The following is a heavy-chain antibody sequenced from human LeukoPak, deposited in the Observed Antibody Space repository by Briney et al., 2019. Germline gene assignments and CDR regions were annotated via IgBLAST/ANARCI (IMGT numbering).Heavy chain of an antibody. Sequence: PGGSLRLSCAASGFTFSSYAMSWVRQAPGKGLEWVSGISGDGRSTYYADSVKGRFTISRDNSKNTLYLQMNSLRAEDTAIYFCATTYGSSSRWFGELNYFDYWGQGTLVPVSS. CDR1: GFTFSSYA. D-gene: IGHD6-6*01. V-gene: IGHV3-23*01. CDR2: ISGDGRST. J-gene: IGHJ4*02. CDR3: ATTYGSSSRWFGELNYFDY.